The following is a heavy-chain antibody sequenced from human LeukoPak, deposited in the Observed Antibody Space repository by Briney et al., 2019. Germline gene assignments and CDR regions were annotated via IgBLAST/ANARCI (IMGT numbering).Heavy chain of an antibody. CDR2: IYHSGST. J-gene: IGHJ4*02. V-gene: IGHV4-30-2*01. Sequence: SQTLSLTCAVSGGSISSGGYSWSWIRQPPGKGLEWIGYIYHSGSTYYNPSLKSRVTISVDRSKNQFSLQLSSVTAADTAVYYCARAYDFKIDYWGQGTLVTVSS. D-gene: IGHD3-3*01. CDR3: ARAYDFKIDY. CDR1: GGSISSGGYS.